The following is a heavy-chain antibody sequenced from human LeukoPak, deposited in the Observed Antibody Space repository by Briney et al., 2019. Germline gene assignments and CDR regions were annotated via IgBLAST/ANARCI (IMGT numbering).Heavy chain of an antibody. J-gene: IGHJ5*02. CDR2: IYPGDSDT. D-gene: IGHD4-23*01. CDR3: ARWHGGNWFDP. V-gene: IGHV5-51*01. Sequence: GESLKISCKVSGYILTNNWIGWVRQVPGKGLEWMGLIYPGDSDTRYSPSFQGQVTISADKSISTAYLQWSSLKASDTAMYYCARWHGGNWFDPWGQGTLVTVSS. CDR1: GYILTNNW.